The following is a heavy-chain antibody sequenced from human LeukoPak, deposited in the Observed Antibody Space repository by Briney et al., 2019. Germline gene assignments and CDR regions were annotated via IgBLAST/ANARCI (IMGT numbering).Heavy chain of an antibody. CDR2: ISYDGSNK. CDR3: AKVSSSWTLYYYYGMDV. CDR1: GFTFSSYG. J-gene: IGHJ6*02. Sequence: GRSLRLSCAASGFTFSSYGMHWVRQAPGKGLEWVAVISYDGSNKYYADSVKGRFTISRDNSKNTLYLQMNSLRAEDTAVYYCAKVSSSWTLYYYYGMDVWGQGTTVTVSS. D-gene: IGHD6-13*01. V-gene: IGHV3-30*18.